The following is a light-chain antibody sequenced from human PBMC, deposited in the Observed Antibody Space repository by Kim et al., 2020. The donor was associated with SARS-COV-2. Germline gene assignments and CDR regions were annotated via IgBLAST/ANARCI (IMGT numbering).Light chain of an antibody. J-gene: IGKJ2*01. CDR3: QQYGSSPYT. CDR1: QSVSGSY. CDR2: GAS. V-gene: IGKV3-20*01. Sequence: LAPGERATLSCRAMQSVSGSYLAWYQQKPGQAPRLLIYGASSRATGIPDRFSGSGSGPDFTLTISRLEPEDFAVYYCQQYGSSPYTFGQGTKLEI.